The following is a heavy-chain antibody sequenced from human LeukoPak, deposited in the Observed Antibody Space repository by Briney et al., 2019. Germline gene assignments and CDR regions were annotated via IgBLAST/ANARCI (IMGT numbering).Heavy chain of an antibody. CDR3: ARDVCSSTSCYDVGWFDP. Sequence: SETLSLTCTVSGGSISSYYWSWIRQPPGKGLEWIGYIYYSGSTNYNPSLKSRVTISVDTSKNQFSLKLSSVTAADTAVYYCARDVCSSTSCYDVGWFDPWGQGTLVTVSS. CDR2: IYYSGST. CDR1: GGSISSYY. V-gene: IGHV4-59*01. J-gene: IGHJ5*02. D-gene: IGHD2-2*01.